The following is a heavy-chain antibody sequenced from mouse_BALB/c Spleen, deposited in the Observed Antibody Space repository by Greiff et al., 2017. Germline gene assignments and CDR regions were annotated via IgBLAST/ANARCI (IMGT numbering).Heavy chain of an antibody. CDR1: GFTFSSFG. CDR3: ARSRTGTLFAY. J-gene: IGHJ3*01. D-gene: IGHD4-1*01. V-gene: IGHV5-17*02. CDR2: ISSGSSTI. Sequence: EVKLVESGGGLVQPGGSRKLSCAASGFTFSSFGMHWVRQAPEKGLEWVAYISSGSSTIYYADTVKGRFTISRDNPKNTLFLQMTSLRSEDTAMYYCARSRTGTLFAYWGQGTLVTVSA.